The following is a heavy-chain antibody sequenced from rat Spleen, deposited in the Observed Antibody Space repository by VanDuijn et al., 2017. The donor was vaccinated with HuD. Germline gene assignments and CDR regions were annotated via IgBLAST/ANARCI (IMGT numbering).Heavy chain of an antibody. Sequence: EVELVESGGGLVQPGRSMKLSCAASGFTFSNYGMAWVRQAPTKGLEWVASISTGGGNTYYRDSGKGRFTISRDNAKSTLYLQMDSLRSEDTATYYCARLGITLGAGHWFAYWGQGTLVTVSS. V-gene: IGHV5-25*01. J-gene: IGHJ3*01. CDR2: ISTGGGNT. D-gene: IGHD1-2*01. CDR3: ARLGITLGAGHWFAY. CDR1: GFTFSNYG.